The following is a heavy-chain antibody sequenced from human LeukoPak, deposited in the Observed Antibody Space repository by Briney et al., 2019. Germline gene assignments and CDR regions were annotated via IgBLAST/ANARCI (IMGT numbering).Heavy chain of an antibody. J-gene: IGHJ5*02. D-gene: IGHD1-26*01. CDR1: GGSISSSSYY. Sequence: SETLSLTCTVSGGSISSSSYYWGWFRQPPGKGLEWIGSIYYSGSTYYNPSLKSRVTISVDTSKNQFSLKLSSVTAADTAVYYCARDSRWSGSYLGGTGFDPWGQGTLVTVSS. CDR2: IYYSGST. V-gene: IGHV4-39*07. CDR3: ARDSRWSGSYLGGTGFDP.